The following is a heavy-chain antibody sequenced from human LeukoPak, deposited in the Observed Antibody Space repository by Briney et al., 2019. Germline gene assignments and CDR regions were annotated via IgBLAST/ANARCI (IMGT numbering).Heavy chain of an antibody. Sequence: PSETLSLTCTVSGGSISSGDYYWSWIRRPPGKGLEWIGYIYYSGSTYYNPSLKSRVTISVDTSKNQFSLKLSSVTAADTAVYYCARVGDYYGSGSYAFDIWGQGTMVTVSS. CDR3: ARVGDYYGSGSYAFDI. V-gene: IGHV4-30-4*01. J-gene: IGHJ3*02. CDR1: GGSISSGDYY. CDR2: IYYSGST. D-gene: IGHD3-10*01.